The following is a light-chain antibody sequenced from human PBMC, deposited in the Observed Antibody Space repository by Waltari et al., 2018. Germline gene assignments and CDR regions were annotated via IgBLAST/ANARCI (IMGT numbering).Light chain of an antibody. V-gene: IGLV2-8*01. Sequence: QSALTQPPSASGSPGQSVTISCTGTSSDVGGYNPVSCYQQHPGKAPKLMIYEVTKRPSGVPDRFSGSKSGNTASLIVSGLQAEDEADYHCSSYADSDNLVFGGGTKLTVL. CDR3: SSYADSDNLV. CDR1: SSDVGGYNP. J-gene: IGLJ3*02. CDR2: EVT.